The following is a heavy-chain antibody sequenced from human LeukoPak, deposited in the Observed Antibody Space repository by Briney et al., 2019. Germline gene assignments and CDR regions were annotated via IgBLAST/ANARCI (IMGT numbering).Heavy chain of an antibody. V-gene: IGHV3-30*03. J-gene: IGHJ6*02. Sequence: GGSLRLSCAASGFTFSSYGMHWVRQAPGKGLEWVAVISHDGSNKYYADSVKGRFTISRDNSKNTLYLQVNSLRAEDTAVYYCARPYSGSYYWGMDVWGQGTTVTVSS. CDR3: ARPYSGSYYWGMDV. CDR1: GFTFSSYG. D-gene: IGHD1-26*01. CDR2: ISHDGSNK.